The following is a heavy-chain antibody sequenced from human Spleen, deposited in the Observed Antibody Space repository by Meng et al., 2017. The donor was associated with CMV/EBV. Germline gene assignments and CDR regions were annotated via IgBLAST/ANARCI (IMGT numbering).Heavy chain of an antibody. V-gene: IGHV4-59*01. CDR2: IFYSGST. CDR1: GGSISSYC. CDR3: ARDNYGMYYFDY. J-gene: IGHJ4*02. Sequence: SETLSLTCTVSGGSISSYCWSWIRQPPGKGLEWIGYIFYSGSTNYNPPLKSRVTIPVDTSKNQFSLKLSSVTAADTAVYYCARDNYGMYYFDYWGQGTLVTVSS. D-gene: IGHD4-17*01.